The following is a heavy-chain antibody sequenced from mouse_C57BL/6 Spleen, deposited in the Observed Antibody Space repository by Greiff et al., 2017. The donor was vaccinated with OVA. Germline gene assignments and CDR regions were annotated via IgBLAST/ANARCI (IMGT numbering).Heavy chain of an antibody. CDR1: GFTFSSYA. J-gene: IGHJ4*01. CDR2: ISDGGSYT. V-gene: IGHV5-4*01. D-gene: IGHD2-4*01. Sequence: EVQGVESGGGLVKPGGSLKLSCAASGFTFSSYAMSWVRQTPEKRLEWVATISDGGSYTYYPDNVKGRFTIARDNAKNNLYLQMSHLKSEDTAMYYCARDMGLRPNYYAMDYWGQGTSVTVSS. CDR3: ARDMGLRPNYYAMDY.